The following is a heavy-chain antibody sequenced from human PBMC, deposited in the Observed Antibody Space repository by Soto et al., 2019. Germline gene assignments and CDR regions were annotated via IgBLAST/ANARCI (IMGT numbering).Heavy chain of an antibody. Sequence: PSETLSLTCTVSGGSINNYYWSWIRQPPGKGLEWIGYFYDNGKTDYNPSLKSRVTISVDTSKNQISLKLTSVTAADTAVYYCASRGSRYGLYYYYGMDVWGQGTTVTAP. J-gene: IGHJ6*02. CDR1: GGSINNYY. D-gene: IGHD5-18*01. CDR3: ASRGSRYGLYYYYGMDV. CDR2: FYDNGKT. V-gene: IGHV4-59*01.